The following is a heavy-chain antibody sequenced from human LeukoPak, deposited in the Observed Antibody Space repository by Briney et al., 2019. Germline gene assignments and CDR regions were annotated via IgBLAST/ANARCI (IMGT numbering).Heavy chain of an antibody. CDR3: ARWSQHYEVYMDV. Sequence: SETLSLICTVSGGSISSYYWSWIRQPPGKGLEWIGYIYYSGSTNYNPSLKSRVTISVDTSKNRFSLKLSSVTAADTAVYYCARWSQHYEVYMDVWGKGTTVTVSS. V-gene: IGHV4-59*01. CDR2: IYYSGST. D-gene: IGHD4-17*01. CDR1: GGSISSYY. J-gene: IGHJ6*03.